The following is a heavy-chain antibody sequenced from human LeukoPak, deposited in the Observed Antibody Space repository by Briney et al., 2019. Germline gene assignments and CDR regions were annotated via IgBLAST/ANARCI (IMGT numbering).Heavy chain of an antibody. Sequence: GGSLRLSCAASGFTVSSNYMSWVRQAPGKGLEWVSVIYSGGSTYYADSVKGRFTISRDNSKNTLYLQMNSLRAEDTAVYYCVRDGITMVRGVIKYYYGMDVWGQGTTVTVSS. CDR1: GFTVSSNY. J-gene: IGHJ6*02. CDR2: IYSGGST. V-gene: IGHV3-53*01. CDR3: VRDGITMVRGVIKYYYGMDV. D-gene: IGHD3-10*01.